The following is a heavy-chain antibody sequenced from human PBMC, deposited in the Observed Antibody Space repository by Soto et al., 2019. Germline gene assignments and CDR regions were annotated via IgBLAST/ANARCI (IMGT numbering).Heavy chain of an antibody. J-gene: IGHJ6*02. CDR2: VIPIFGTA. V-gene: IGHV1-69*13. D-gene: IGHD3-9*01. CDR1: GGTFSSYA. Sequence: ASVKVSCKASGGTFSSYAISWVRQAPGRGLEWMGGVIPIFGTANYAQKFQGRVTITADESTSTAYMELSSLRSEDTAVYYCARDENYDILTGYYIWPQPERNYYGMDVWGQGTTVTVSS. CDR3: ARDENYDILTGYYIWPQPERNYYGMDV.